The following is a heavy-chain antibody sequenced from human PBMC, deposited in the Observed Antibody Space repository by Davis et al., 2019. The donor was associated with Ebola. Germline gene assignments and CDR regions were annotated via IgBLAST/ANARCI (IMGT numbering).Heavy chain of an antibody. CDR1: GFTFSSYW. CDR3: ARDPGSSRGYSGYDFDY. D-gene: IGHD5-12*01. V-gene: IGHV3-7*03. J-gene: IGHJ4*02. Sequence: GGSLRLSCAASGFTFSSYWMNWVRQAPGKGLQWVANIKEDGSEKYYVDSVKGRFTISRDNTKNSLYLQMNSLRAEDTAVYYCARDPGSSRGYSGYDFDYWGQGTLVTVSS. CDR2: IKEDGSEK.